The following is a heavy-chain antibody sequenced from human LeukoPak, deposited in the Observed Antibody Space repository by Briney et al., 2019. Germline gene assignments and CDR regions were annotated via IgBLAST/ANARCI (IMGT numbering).Heavy chain of an antibody. CDR2: IYHSGNT. D-gene: IGHD6-19*01. J-gene: IGHJ4*02. CDR3: ASTRRAAVAGRFDS. CDR1: GASMSSNY. V-gene: IGHV4-4*09. Sequence: SETLSLTCNVSGASMSSNYWSWIRQPPGKGLEWIGYIYHSGNTNYSPSLESRVTMSVDESKNQFSLRVHFVSAADTAVYYCASTRRAAVAGRFDSWGQGALVTVSS.